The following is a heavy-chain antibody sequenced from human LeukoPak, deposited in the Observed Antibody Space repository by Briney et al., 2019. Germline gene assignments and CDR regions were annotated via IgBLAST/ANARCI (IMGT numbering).Heavy chain of an antibody. CDR2: IGPSGTAI. V-gene: IGHV3-48*01. J-gene: IGHJ4*02. CDR1: GFTFSSYA. Sequence: PGGSLRLSCAASGFTFSSYAMNWVRQAPGRGLEWVSYIGPSGTAIYYADSVKGRFTISRDNARNSLFLQMNSLRAEDTAVYYCARGPSYGSGSYYSSYYFDYWGQGTLVTVSS. D-gene: IGHD3-10*01. CDR3: ARGPSYGSGSYYSSYYFDY.